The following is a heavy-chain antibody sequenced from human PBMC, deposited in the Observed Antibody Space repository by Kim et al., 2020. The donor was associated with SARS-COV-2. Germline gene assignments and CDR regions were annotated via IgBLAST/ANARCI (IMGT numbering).Heavy chain of an antibody. V-gene: IGHV4-59*01. D-gene: IGHD1-26*01. Sequence: SETLSLTCTVSGGSISSYSWSWIRQPPGKGLEWIGYIYYSGSTNYNPSLKSRVTISVDTFKNQFSLKLTSVTAADTVVYYCASRQGGSYFHFDYWGQGTLVTVSS. CDR2: IYYSGST. CDR3: ASRQGGSYFHFDY. CDR1: GGSISSYS. J-gene: IGHJ4*02.